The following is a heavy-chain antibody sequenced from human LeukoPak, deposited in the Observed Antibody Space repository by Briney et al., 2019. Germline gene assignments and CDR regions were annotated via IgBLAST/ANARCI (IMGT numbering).Heavy chain of an antibody. Sequence: PGRSLRLSCAASGFTFSSYGMHWVRQAPGTGREGVAVIWYDGSNKYYADSVKGRFTISRDNSKNTLYLQMNSLRAEDTAVYYCARGDSSSWNNYFDYWGQGTLVTVSS. J-gene: IGHJ4*02. CDR2: IWYDGSNK. CDR1: GFTFSSYG. V-gene: IGHV3-33*01. CDR3: ARGDSSSWNNYFDY. D-gene: IGHD6-13*01.